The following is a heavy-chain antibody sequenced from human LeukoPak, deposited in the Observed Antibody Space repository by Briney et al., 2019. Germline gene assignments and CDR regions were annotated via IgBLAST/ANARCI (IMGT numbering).Heavy chain of an antibody. J-gene: IGHJ4*02. V-gene: IGHV4-59*01. Sequence: SETLSLTCTVSGGSISSYYWSWIRQPPGKGLEWIGCIYYSGSTNYNPSLKSRVTISVDTSKSQFSLKLSSVTAADTAVHYCARQSGDCGGDCYPLYYFDYWGQGTLVTVSS. CDR1: GGSISSYY. CDR2: IYYSGST. CDR3: ARQSGDCGGDCYPLYYFDY. D-gene: IGHD2-21*02.